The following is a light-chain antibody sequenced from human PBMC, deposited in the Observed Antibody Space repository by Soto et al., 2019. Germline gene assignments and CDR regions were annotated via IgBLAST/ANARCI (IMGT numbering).Light chain of an antibody. J-gene: IGKJ1*01. CDR3: QQYNDYWT. CDR2: LAS. CDR1: QSINIW. V-gene: IGKV1-5*03. Sequence: DIQMTQSPSTLSASVGDRVTITCRASQSINIWLAWYQQKPGRAPKLLIYLASTLPSGVPSRFSGSGSGTDFTLIISSLQPDDFATYYCQQYNDYWTFGQGTKVDIK.